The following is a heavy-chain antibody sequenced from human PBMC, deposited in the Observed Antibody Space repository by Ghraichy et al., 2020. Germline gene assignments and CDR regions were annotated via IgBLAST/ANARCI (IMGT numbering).Heavy chain of an antibody. V-gene: IGHV4-34*01. CDR2: FSLRGST. J-gene: IGHJ6*02. CDR3: AREDGTYCSGGSCNYGSAYHDYGMNV. Sequence: SETLSLTHTVTAQVSYPCYWGRIPELPAHDSNSYGVFSLRGSTNYNPSLKSRVTISVDTSKNQFSLKLSSVTAADTAVYYCAREDGTYCSGGSCNYGSAYHDYGMNVWGQGTTVNV. D-gene: IGHD2-15*01. CDR1: AQVSYPCY.